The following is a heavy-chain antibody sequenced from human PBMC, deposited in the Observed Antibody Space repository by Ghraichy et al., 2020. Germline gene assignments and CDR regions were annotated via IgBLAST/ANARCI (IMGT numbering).Heavy chain of an antibody. J-gene: IGHJ4*02. V-gene: IGHV3-21*01. CDR2: ISSNSLYI. D-gene: IGHD5-24*01. CDR3: ASYDYNFGEDY. CDR1: GFTFSSWD. Sequence: LSLTCAASGFTFSSWDMNWVRQAPGKGLEWVSSISSNSLYIYYADSVKGRFTISRDNVEKSLYLHMNSLRGEDTALYYCASYDYNFGEDYWGQGPWSPTPQ.